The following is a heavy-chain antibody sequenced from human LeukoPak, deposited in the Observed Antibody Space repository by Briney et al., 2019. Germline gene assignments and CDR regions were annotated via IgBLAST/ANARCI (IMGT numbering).Heavy chain of an antibody. Sequence: PGGSLRLSCAASGFTFSSYAMHWVRQASGKGLEWVGRIRSKANSYATAYAASVKGRFTISRDDSKNTAYLQMNSLKTEDTAVYYCTSRYDFWGGYYYDAFDIWGQGTMVTVSS. J-gene: IGHJ3*02. CDR2: IRSKANSYAT. V-gene: IGHV3-73*01. CDR1: GFTFSSYA. D-gene: IGHD3-3*01. CDR3: TSRYDFWGGYYYDAFDI.